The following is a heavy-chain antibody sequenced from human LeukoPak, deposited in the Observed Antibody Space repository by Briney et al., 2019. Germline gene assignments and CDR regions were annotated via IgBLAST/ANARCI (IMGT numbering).Heavy chain of an antibody. CDR3: ARVTYCSGGSCYDSDNWFDP. Sequence: PSETLSLTCTVSGGSISSYYWSWIRQPPGKGLEWIGNIYYSGSTNYNPSLKSRVTISVDTSKNQFSLKLSSVTAADTAVYYCARVTYCSGGSCYDSDNWFDPWGQGTLVTVSS. J-gene: IGHJ5*02. CDR1: GGSISSYY. CDR2: IYYSGST. D-gene: IGHD2-15*01. V-gene: IGHV4-59*01.